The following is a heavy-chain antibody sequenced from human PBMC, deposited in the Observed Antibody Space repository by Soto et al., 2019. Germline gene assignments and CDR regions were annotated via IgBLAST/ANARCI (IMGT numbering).Heavy chain of an antibody. D-gene: IGHD6-13*01. CDR2: ISGSGGST. CDR3: AKAGDPTSSSWYNY. V-gene: IGHV3-23*01. CDR1: GFTFSSYA. J-gene: IGHJ4*02. Sequence: WGSLRLSCAASGFTFSSYAMSWVRQAPGKGLEWVSAISGSGGSTYYADSVKGRFTISRDNSKNTLYLQMNSLRAEDTAVYYCAKAGDPTSSSWYNYWGQGTLVTVSS.